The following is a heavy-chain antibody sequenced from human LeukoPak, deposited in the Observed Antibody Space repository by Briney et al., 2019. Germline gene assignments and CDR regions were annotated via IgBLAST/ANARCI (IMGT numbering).Heavy chain of an antibody. Sequence: SGPTLVNPTQTLTLTCTFSGFPLSTSGVGVGWIRQPPGKALERLALIYWDDDKRYSPSLKSRLTITKGTSKNQVVLTMTNMDPVDTATYYCAHNGFGELNNWFDPWGQGTLVTVSS. CDR3: AHNGFGELNNWFDP. J-gene: IGHJ5*02. CDR1: GFPLSTSGVG. D-gene: IGHD3-10*01. V-gene: IGHV2-5*02. CDR2: IYWDDDK.